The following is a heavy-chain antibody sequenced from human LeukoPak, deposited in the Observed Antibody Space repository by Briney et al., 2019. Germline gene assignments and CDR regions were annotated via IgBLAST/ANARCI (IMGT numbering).Heavy chain of an antibody. D-gene: IGHD6-13*01. V-gene: IGHV5-51*01. J-gene: IGHJ5*02. CDR3: VRFGLTSSLDH. CDR2: IYPGYSDA. CDR1: GYKLTNNW. Sequence: GESLKISCKISGYKLTNNWIGWVRQVPGKGLEWMGLIYPGYSDAKYSPSFQGQVTLSVGASISTAYLQLSGLRASDTAIYYCVRFGLTSSLDHWGQGTLVTVSS.